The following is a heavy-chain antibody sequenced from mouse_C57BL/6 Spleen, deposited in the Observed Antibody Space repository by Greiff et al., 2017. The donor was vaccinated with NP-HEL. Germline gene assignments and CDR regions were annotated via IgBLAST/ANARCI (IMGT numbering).Heavy chain of an antibody. CDR2: IYRDDDK. D-gene: IGHD4-1*02. J-gene: IGHJ2*01. V-gene: IGHV8-12*01. CDR3: ARSTGYSSDY. Sequence: QVTLKVCGPGLLQSSQTLSLTCSFSGFSLSTSGMGVSWICQPSGKGLEWLAHIYRDDDKRYNPYLKSRLTISKDTSRNQVFLNITSVDPADAARYYCARSTGYSSDYWGQGTTLTVSA. CDR1: GFSLSTSGMG.